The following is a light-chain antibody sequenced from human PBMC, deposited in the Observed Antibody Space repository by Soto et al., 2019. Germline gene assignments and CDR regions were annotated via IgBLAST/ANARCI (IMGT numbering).Light chain of an antibody. CDR2: KAS. Sequence: DIQMTQSPSTLSASVGDRVAITCRASQSISSWLAWYQQKPGKAPKLLIYKASSLESGVPLRFSGSGSGTEFTLTISSLQPDDFATYYCQQYNSYSGFTFGPGTKVDIK. CDR3: QQYNSYSGFT. CDR1: QSISSW. J-gene: IGKJ3*01. V-gene: IGKV1-5*03.